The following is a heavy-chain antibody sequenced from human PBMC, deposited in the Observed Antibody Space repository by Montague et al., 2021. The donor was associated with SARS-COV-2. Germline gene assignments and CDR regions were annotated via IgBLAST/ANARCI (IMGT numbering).Heavy chain of an antibody. Sequence: SLRPSCAASGFTFSSYAMHWVRQAPGKGLEWVAVISYDGSNKYYADSVKGRFTISRDNSKNTLYLQMNSLRAEDTAVYYCARDILDYGMDVWGQGTTVTVSS. J-gene: IGHJ6*02. CDR2: ISYDGSNK. V-gene: IGHV3-30-3*01. CDR3: ARDILDYGMDV. D-gene: IGHD3-9*01. CDR1: GFTFSSYA.